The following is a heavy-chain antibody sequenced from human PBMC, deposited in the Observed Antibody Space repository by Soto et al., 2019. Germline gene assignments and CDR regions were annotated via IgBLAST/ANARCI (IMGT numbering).Heavy chain of an antibody. CDR3: ESTPPTDDFWSGYRTYYGMDV. CDR1: GGTFSSYA. CDR2: IIPIFGTA. V-gene: IGHV1-69*06. D-gene: IGHD3-3*01. Sequence: SVKVSCKASGGTFSSYAISWVRQAPGQGLEWMGGIIPIFGTANYAQKFQGRVTITADKSTSTAYMELSSLRSEDTAVYYCESTPPTDDFWSGYRTYYGMDVWGQGTTVTVSS. J-gene: IGHJ6*02.